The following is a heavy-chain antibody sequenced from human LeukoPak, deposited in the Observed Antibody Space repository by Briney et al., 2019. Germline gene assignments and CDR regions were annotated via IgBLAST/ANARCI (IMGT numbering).Heavy chain of an antibody. V-gene: IGHV3-30*02. J-gene: IGHJ3*01. D-gene: IGHD3-9*01. CDR1: GFTFSSYG. CDR2: IRYDGSNK. CDR3: AKEDLGHYDILTGSPLG. Sequence: PGGSLRLSCAASGFTFSSYGMHWVRQAPGKGLELVAFIRYDGSNKYYADSVRGRFTISRDNSKNTLYLQMNSLRAEDTAVYYCAKEDLGHYDILTGSPLGWGQGTMVTVSS.